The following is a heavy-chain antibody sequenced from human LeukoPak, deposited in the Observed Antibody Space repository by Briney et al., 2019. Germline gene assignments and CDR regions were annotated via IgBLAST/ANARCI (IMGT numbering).Heavy chain of an antibody. D-gene: IGHD3-16*02. CDR1: GGSFSGYY. V-gene: IGHV4-34*01. CDR2: INHSGST. J-gene: IGHJ4*02. CDR3: ARGGYDYVWGSYRPFDY. Sequence: PSETLSLTCAVSGGSFSGYYWSWIRQPPGKGLEWIGEINHSGSTNYNPSLKSRVTISVDTSKDQFSLKLSSVTAADTAVYYCARGGYDYVWGSYRPFDYWGQGTLVTVSS.